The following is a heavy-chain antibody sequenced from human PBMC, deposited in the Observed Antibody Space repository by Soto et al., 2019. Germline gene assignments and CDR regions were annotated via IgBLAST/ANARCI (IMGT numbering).Heavy chain of an antibody. Sequence: QVQLVQSGTEVKKPGSSVKVSCKASGDTFSFYTINWVRQAPGLGLEWVGRINPIVSMSNYAQKFQGRVAMTADKSTSTAYMELRSLRSDDTAMYFCAEIYGPGDRAFEYLGKGATVILSS. CDR3: AEIYGPGDRAFEY. CDR2: INPIVSMS. D-gene: IGHD3-10*01. V-gene: IGHV1-69*02. J-gene: IGHJ4*02. CDR1: GDTFSFYT.